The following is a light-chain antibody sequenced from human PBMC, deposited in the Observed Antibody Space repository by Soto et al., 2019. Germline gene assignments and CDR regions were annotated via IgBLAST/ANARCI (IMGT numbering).Light chain of an antibody. CDR3: QQYNSHDDIA. V-gene: IGKV1-5*01. Sequence: DVQMTQSPSTLSASVGDRVTITCRASQSITRWLAWYQQKPGKAPNLLVYDASSLQSGVPSRFSGSGSGTEFTLTISSLQPDDSATYYCQQYNSHDDIAFGRGTKVDIK. CDR1: QSITRW. J-gene: IGKJ4*01. CDR2: DAS.